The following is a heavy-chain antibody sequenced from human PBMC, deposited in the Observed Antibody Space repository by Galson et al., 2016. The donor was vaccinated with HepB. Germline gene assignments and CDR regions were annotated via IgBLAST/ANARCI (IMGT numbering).Heavy chain of an antibody. CDR1: GDSISSDNW. D-gene: IGHD3-3*01. CDR3: ARRVDFWSGYFDQ. J-gene: IGHJ4*02. V-gene: IGHV4-4*02. CDR2: IHHSGST. Sequence: SETLSLTCAVSGDSISSDNWWSWVRQPPGKGLEWIAEIHHSGSTNYNLSLKSRVTILVDKSKNQFSLRLTPVTAADTAVYSCARRVDFWSGYFDQWGQGTLVTVSS.